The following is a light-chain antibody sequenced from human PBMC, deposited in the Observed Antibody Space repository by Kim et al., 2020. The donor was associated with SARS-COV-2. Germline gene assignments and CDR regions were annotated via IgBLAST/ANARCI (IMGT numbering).Light chain of an antibody. CDR3: KQYETYWT. J-gene: IGKJ1*01. CDR2: QAS. V-gene: IGKV1-5*03. CDR1: QSVDSW. Sequence: DIQMTQSPSTLSAFVGNRVTITCRVSQSVDSWLAWYQQTPGKAPKLLIYQASKLASGVPSRFSGSGSGTDFTLTISNLQPDDSAIYYCKQYETYWTFGPGTKVDIK.